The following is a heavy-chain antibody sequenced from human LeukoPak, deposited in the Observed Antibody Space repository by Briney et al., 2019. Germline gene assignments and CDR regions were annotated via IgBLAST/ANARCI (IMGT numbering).Heavy chain of an antibody. CDR1: GLSISTHGTFSAYT. J-gene: IGHJ4*02. CDR2: ISASGGST. Sequence: PGGSLRLSCAASGLSISTHGTFSAYTMAWVRQAPGTGLEWVSTISASGGSTYYADSVKGRFTISRDNSKNTLYLQMNSLRAEATALYYFAKDPVERSNSYGYDYWGQGTPVTVSS. CDR3: AKDPVERSNSYGYDY. V-gene: IGHV3-23*01. D-gene: IGHD5-18*01.